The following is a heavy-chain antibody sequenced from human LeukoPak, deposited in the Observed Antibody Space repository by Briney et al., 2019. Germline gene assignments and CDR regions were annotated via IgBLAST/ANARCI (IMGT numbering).Heavy chain of an antibody. Sequence: ASVKVSCKASGYTFTSYGISWVRQAPGQGLEWMGWINPNSGGTNYAQKFQGRVTMTRDTSINTAYMELSRLRSDDTAVYYCATPYYDFWSGYRPPVPSFYGMDVWGQGTTVTVSS. CDR3: ATPYYDFWSGYRPPVPSFYGMDV. V-gene: IGHV1-2*02. CDR1: GYTFTSYG. J-gene: IGHJ6*02. CDR2: INPNSGGT. D-gene: IGHD3-3*01.